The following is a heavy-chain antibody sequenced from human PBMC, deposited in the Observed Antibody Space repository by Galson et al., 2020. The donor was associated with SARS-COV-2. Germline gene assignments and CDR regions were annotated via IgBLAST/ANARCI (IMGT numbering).Heavy chain of an antibody. CDR2: ISSSSSSI. CDR3: ARDLAVAGYYFDY. V-gene: IGHV3-48*02. CDR1: GFTFSSYS. Sequence: QAGGSLRLSCAASGFTFSSYSMNWVRQAPGKGLEWLSYISSSSSSIYYADSVKGRFTISRDNVMNSLYLQMDSLRDEDTAVYYCARDLAVAGYYFDYWGQGTLVTVSS. D-gene: IGHD6-19*01. J-gene: IGHJ4*02.